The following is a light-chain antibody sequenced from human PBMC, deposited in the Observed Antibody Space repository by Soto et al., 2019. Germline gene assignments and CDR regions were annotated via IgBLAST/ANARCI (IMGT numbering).Light chain of an antibody. CDR3: QQYNSYPWT. Sequence: DIHMTQSPSTLSASVVDRVTITCRASQSISSWLAWYQQKPGKAPKLLIYKASGLESGVHYRLSDRGSGTEFTLTISSLQPDDFAPYYCQQYNSYPWTFGQGTKVEIK. CDR2: KAS. J-gene: IGKJ1*01. V-gene: IGKV1-5*03. CDR1: QSISSW.